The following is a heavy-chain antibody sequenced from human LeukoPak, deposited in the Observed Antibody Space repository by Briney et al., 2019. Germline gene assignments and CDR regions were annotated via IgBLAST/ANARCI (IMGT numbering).Heavy chain of an antibody. CDR2: IKEDGSEK. Sequence: GESLKISCAASGFTFSSHWMNCVRQAPRKGLEWVANIKEDGSEKYYVDSVKGRFTISRDNAKNSLCLQMNSLRAEDTAIYYCVRSGGYWGQGTLVTVSS. J-gene: IGHJ4*02. CDR1: GFTFSSHW. D-gene: IGHD1-26*01. CDR3: VRSGGY. V-gene: IGHV3-7*05.